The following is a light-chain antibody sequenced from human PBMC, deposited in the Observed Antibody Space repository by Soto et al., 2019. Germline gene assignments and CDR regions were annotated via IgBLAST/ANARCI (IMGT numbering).Light chain of an antibody. J-gene: IGKJ1*01. CDR2: KAS. CDR1: QTISSW. Sequence: DIQMTQSPSTLSGSVGDRVTITCRASQTISSWLAWYQQKTGKTPKLLIYKASTLKSGVPSRFSGSGSGTEFTLTIRSLQPDELATYDCQHSNSYSEAVGQLNKVELK. V-gene: IGKV1-5*03. CDR3: QHSNSYSEA.